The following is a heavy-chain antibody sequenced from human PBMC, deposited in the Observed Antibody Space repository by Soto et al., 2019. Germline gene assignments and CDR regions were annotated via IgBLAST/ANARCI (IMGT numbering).Heavy chain of an antibody. J-gene: IGHJ6*02. CDR1: GGTFSSYA. CDR2: IIPIFGTA. V-gene: IGHV1-69*01. CDR3: ARASTVTTCLGGHYYYYGMDV. Sequence: QVQLVQSGAEVKKPGSSVKVSCKASGGTFSSYAISWVRQAPGQGLEWMGGIIPIFGTANYAQKFQGRVTITADESTSPAYMELSSLRSEDTAVYYCARASTVTTCLGGHYYYYGMDVWGQGTTVTVSS. D-gene: IGHD4-17*01.